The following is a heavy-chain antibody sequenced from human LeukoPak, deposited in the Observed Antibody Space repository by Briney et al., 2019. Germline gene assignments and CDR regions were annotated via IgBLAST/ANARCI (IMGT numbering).Heavy chain of an antibody. V-gene: IGHV3-74*01. CDR1: GFTFSSYW. J-gene: IGHJ4*02. CDR3: ARGWLGFDY. CDR2: INSDGSTT. Sequence: PGGSLRLSCAASGFTFSSYWMHWVRQAPGKGRVWVSRINSDGSTTNYADSVKGRFTISRDNAKNTLYLQMNSLRAEDTAVYYCARGWLGFDYWGQGTLVTVSS. D-gene: IGHD6-19*01.